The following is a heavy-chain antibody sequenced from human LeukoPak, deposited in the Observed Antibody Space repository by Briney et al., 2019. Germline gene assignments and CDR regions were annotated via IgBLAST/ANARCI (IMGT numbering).Heavy chain of an antibody. D-gene: IGHD2-15*01. CDR1: GFTFSSYW. CDR2: IKQDGSEK. Sequence: GGSLRLSCAASGFTFSSYWMSWVRQAPGKGLEWVANIKQDGSEKYYVDSVKGRFTISRDNAKSSLYLQMNSLRAEDTAVYYCARERFEYCSGGSCERGLYWGQGTLVTVSS. J-gene: IGHJ4*02. V-gene: IGHV3-7*01. CDR3: ARERFEYCSGGSCERGLY.